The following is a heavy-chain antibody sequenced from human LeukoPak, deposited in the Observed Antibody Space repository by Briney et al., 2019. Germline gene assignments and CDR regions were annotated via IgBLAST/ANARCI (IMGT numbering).Heavy chain of an antibody. CDR2: ISGSGGST. CDR3: AKVRTATVTHPFDY. V-gene: IGHV3-23*01. D-gene: IGHD4-17*01. CDR1: GFTFSSYA. J-gene: IGHJ4*02. Sequence: PGGSLRLPCAASGFTFSSYAMSWVRQAPGKGLEWVSAISGSGGSTYYADSVKGRFTISRDNSKNTLYLQMNSLRAEDTAVYYCAKVRTATVTHPFDYWGQGTLVTVSS.